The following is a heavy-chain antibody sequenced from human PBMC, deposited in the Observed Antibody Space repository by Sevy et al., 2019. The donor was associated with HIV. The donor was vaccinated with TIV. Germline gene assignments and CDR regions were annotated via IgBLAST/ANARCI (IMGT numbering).Heavy chain of an antibody. CDR1: GFTFSSYW. D-gene: IGHD3-22*01. Sequence: GGSLRLSCAASGFTFSSYWMSWVRQAPGKGLEWVANIKQDGSEKYYVDSVKGRFTISRDNAKNSLYLQMNSLRAEDSAVYYCASHYYDSTGYYYPLDYWGLGTLVTVSS. CDR2: IKQDGSEK. V-gene: IGHV3-7*01. CDR3: ASHYYDSTGYYYPLDY. J-gene: IGHJ4*02.